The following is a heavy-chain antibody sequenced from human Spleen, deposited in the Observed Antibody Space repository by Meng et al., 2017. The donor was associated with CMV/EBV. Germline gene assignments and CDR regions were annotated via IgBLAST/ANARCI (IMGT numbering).Heavy chain of an antibody. CDR1: GDSISSNGYY. Sequence: LPASGQGLVYSSATLARTSIVSGDSISSNGYYWGWFRQRPGKGLEWIASIDYSGITFQNPSLKSRLTTSVDTSKTQFSLQLIFVTAADTAVYYCARHRGNYYQSFLHWGQGTLVTVSS. CDR3: ARHRGNYYQSFLH. J-gene: IGHJ1*01. CDR2: IDYSGIT. V-gene: IGHV4-39*01. D-gene: IGHD1-26*01.